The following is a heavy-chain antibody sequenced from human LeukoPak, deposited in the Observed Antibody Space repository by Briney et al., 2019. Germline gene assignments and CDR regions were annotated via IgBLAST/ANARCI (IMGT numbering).Heavy chain of an antibody. Sequence: SETLSLTCTVSGGSISSYYWSWIRQPPGKGLEWIGEINHSGSTNYNPSLKSRVTISVDTSKNQFSLKLGSVTAADTAVYYCASTYFDYWGQGTLVTVSS. CDR1: GGSISSYY. V-gene: IGHV4-34*01. CDR2: INHSGST. J-gene: IGHJ4*02. CDR3: ASTYFDY.